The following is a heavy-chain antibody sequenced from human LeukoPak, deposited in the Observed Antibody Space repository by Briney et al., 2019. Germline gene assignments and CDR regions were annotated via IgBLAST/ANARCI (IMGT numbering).Heavy chain of an antibody. J-gene: IGHJ6*02. CDR3: AKWCCIAAAPLYYYYGMDV. CDR2: ISGSGGST. V-gene: IGHV3-23*01. CDR1: GFTFSSYA. D-gene: IGHD6-13*01. Sequence: GGSLRLSCAASGFTFSSYAMSWVRQAPGKGLEWVSAISGSGGSTYYADSVKGRFTISRDNSKNTLYLQMNSLRAEDTAVYYCAKWCCIAAAPLYYYYGMDVWGQGTTVTVSS.